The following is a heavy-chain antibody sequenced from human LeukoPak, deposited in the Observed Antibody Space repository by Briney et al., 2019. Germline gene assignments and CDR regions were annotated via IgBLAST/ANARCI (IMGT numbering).Heavy chain of an antibody. V-gene: IGHV3-64*01. J-gene: IGHJ4*02. CDR3: ARVYGPDEYYFDY. Sequence: GGSLRLSCAASGFTFSSYAVHWVRQAPGKGLEYVSAISSNGGSTYYANSVKGRFTISRDNSKNTLYLQMGSLRAEDMAVYYCARVYGPDEYYFDYWGQGTLVTVSS. CDR2: ISSNGGST. CDR1: GFTFSSYA. D-gene: IGHD4-17*01.